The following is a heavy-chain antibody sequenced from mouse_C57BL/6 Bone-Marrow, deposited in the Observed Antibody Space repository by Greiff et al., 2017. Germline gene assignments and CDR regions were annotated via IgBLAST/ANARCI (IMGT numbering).Heavy chain of an antibody. D-gene: IGHD2-3*01. Sequence: AAEGLDFSRYWMSWVRRAPGKGLEWIGEINPDSSTINYAPSLKDKFIISRDNAKNTLYLQMSKVRSEDTALYYCARPHDGYPYYFDYWGQGTTLTVSS. CDR1: GLDFSRYW. J-gene: IGHJ2*01. CDR3: ARPHDGYPYYFDY. CDR2: INPDSSTI. V-gene: IGHV4-1*01.